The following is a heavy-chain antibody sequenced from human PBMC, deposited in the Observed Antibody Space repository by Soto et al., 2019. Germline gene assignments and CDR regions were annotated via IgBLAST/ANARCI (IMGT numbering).Heavy chain of an antibody. CDR1: GFTFSSYS. CDR2: ISSSSSTI. CDR3: ARGYCSGGSCPFDY. Sequence: EVQLVESGGGLVQPGGSLRLSCAASGFTFSSYSMNWVRQAPGKGLEWVSYISSSSSTIYYADSVKGRFTISRDNAKNSLYLQMNSLRAEDTAEYYCARGYCSGGSCPFDYWCQGTLVTVSS. V-gene: IGHV3-48*01. J-gene: IGHJ4*02. D-gene: IGHD2-15*01.